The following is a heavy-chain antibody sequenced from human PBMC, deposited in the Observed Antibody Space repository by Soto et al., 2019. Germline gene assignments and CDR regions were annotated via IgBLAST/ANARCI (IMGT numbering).Heavy chain of an antibody. Sequence: PSETLSLTCAVYGGSFSGYYWSWIRQPPGKGLEWIGYIYYSGSTNYNPSLKSRVTISVDTSKNQFSLNLSSVTAADTAVYYCARWVEVSLDYFDSWGQGTPVTVSS. J-gene: IGHJ4*02. CDR1: GGSFSGYY. CDR3: ARWVEVSLDYFDS. V-gene: IGHV4-34*11. CDR2: IYYSGST. D-gene: IGHD2-15*01.